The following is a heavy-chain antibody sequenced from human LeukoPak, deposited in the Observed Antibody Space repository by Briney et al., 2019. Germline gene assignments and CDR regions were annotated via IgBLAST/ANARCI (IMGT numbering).Heavy chain of an antibody. J-gene: IGHJ4*02. CDR3: ARRAYGSGSCFDY. CDR2: IYPGDSDT. Sequence: GGSLKISCKGSGYRFTSYWIGWGRPMPGKGLEWMGIIYPGDSDTRYSPSFQGQVTISADKSISTAYLQWSSLKASDTAMYYCARRAYGSGSCFDYWGQGTLVTVSS. V-gene: IGHV5-51*01. D-gene: IGHD3-10*01. CDR1: GYRFTSYW.